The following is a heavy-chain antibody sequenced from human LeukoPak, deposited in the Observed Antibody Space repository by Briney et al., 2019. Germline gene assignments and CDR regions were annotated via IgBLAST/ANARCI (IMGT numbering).Heavy chain of an antibody. Sequence: GGSLRLSCVASGFTFSSNGMHWVRQAPGKGLEWVTFIQYDGSKKYYADSVKGRFTISRDNAKNSLYLQMNSLRAEDTAVYYCARVLHKRNYDSSVYYGYWGQGTLVTVSS. D-gene: IGHD3-22*01. CDR3: ARVLHKRNYDSSVYYGY. V-gene: IGHV3-30*02. CDR2: IQYDGSKK. J-gene: IGHJ4*02. CDR1: GFTFSSNG.